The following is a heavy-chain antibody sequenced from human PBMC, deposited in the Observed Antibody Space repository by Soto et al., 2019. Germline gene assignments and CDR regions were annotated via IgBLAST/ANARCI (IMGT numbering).Heavy chain of an antibody. CDR1: GYTFTSYG. CDR2: ISAYNGNT. D-gene: IGHD2-15*01. J-gene: IGHJ4*02. V-gene: IGHV1-18*01. Sequence: ASVKVSCKASGYTFTSYGISWVRQAPGQGLEWMGWISAYNGNTNYAQKLQGRVTMTTDTSTSTAYMELSSVTAADTAVYYCARCACSGGSCWFYFDHWGQGALVTVSS. CDR3: ARCACSGGSCWFYFDH.